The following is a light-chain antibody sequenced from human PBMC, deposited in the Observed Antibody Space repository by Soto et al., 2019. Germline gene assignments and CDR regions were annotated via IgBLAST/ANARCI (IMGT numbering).Light chain of an antibody. CDR3: QHFNNWSLT. J-gene: IGKJ4*01. CDR2: GAS. CDR1: QSVSSN. Sequence: EIVMTQSPATLSVSPGERATLSCRASQSVSSNLAWYQHKPGQAPRLLIYGASTRATGIPARFSGSGSGTEFTLTINSLQSEDFAVYYCQHFNNWSLTFGGGTKVEIK. V-gene: IGKV3-15*01.